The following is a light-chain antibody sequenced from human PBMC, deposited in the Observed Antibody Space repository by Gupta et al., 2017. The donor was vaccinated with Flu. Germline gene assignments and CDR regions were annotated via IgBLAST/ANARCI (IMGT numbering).Light chain of an antibody. CDR1: QGISSY. CDR3: QQYNNAPVT. V-gene: IGKV1-27*01. CDR2: AAS. J-gene: IGKJ2*01. Sequence: PSSMSASVGDRVTITCRASQGISSYVAWYQQKPGKVPKLLIYAASTLQTGVPSRFIGSGSGTDFTLTISSLQPEDVATYYCQQYNNAPVTFGKGTKVEIK.